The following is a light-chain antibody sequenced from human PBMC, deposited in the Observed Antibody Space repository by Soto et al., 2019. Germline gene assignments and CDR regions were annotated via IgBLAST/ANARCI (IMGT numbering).Light chain of an antibody. J-gene: IGKJ4*01. CDR3: QQYEAYPLT. V-gene: IGKV1-16*02. Sequence: DIQMTQSPSSLSASVGDRVTITCRASQGIGIYLAWFQQKAGRAPKSLIYDASSLQSGVPSKFSGSGAGTDFTLTISSLQPEDFATYYCQQYEAYPLTFGGGTRVEIK. CDR1: QGIGIY. CDR2: DAS.